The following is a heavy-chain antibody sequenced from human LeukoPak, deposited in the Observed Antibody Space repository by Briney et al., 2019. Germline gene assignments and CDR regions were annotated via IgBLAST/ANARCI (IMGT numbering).Heavy chain of an antibody. J-gene: IGHJ6*03. D-gene: IGHD4-17*01. Sequence: ASVKVSCKASGYTFTGYYMHWVRQAPGQGLEWMGWINPNSGGTNYAQKFQGRVTMTRDTSISTAYMELSRLRSDDTAVYYCARDYGDYLSHYYYYMDVWGKGTTVTVSS. CDR1: GYTFTGYY. V-gene: IGHV1-2*02. CDR2: INPNSGGT. CDR3: ARDYGDYLSHYYYYMDV.